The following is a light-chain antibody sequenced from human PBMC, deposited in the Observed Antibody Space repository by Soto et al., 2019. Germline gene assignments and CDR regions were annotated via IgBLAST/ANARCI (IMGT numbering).Light chain of an antibody. J-gene: IGKJ4*01. CDR2: WAF. CDR3: QQYYSLPPT. V-gene: IGKV4-1*01. Sequence: DIVMTQSLESLAVSLGERATINCKSSQSVLYSSTNKNYLAWYQQKEGQPPRLLIYWAFTRESGVPDRFSGSGSGRDFTLTISSLQAEEVAVYYCQQYYSLPPTFGGGTKVEIK. CDR1: QSVLYSSTNKNY.